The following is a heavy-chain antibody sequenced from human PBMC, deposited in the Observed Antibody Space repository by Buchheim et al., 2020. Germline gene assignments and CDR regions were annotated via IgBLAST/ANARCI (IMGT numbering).Heavy chain of an antibody. V-gene: IGHV4-30-4*01. D-gene: IGHD2-21*02. CDR3: ARDEAYCGGDCRWVAGGIDP. CDR2: LYYSGRT. Sequence: QVQLQESGPGLVKPSQTLSLTCTVSGGSISSGDYYWSWIRQPPGKGLEWIGYLYYSGRTFYHPSLKSRVTISVDTSKNQFSLKLSSVTAADTAVYYCARDEAYCGGDCRWVAGGIDPWGQGTL. CDR1: GGSISSGDYY. J-gene: IGHJ5*02.